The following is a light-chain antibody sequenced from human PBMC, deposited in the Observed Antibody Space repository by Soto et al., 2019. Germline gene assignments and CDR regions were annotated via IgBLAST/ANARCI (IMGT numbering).Light chain of an antibody. V-gene: IGKV3-20*01. CDR3: QQYGNSPQT. Sequence: EIVLTQSPGTLSLSPGERASLSCRASQSVSSSFLAWYQQKPDQAPRLLIYGASSRATGIPDRFSGSGSGTDFTLTISRLEPEDFAVYYCQQYGNSPQTFGQGTKLEIK. CDR1: QSVSSSF. J-gene: IGKJ2*01. CDR2: GAS.